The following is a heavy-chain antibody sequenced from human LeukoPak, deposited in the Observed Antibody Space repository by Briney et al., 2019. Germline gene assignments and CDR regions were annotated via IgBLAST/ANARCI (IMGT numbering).Heavy chain of an antibody. CDR1: GFTFSDYY. D-gene: IGHD6-13*01. V-gene: IGHV3-11*04. CDR3: ARLLYSSSWYDGWFDP. CDR2: ISSSGSTI. J-gene: IGHJ5*02. Sequence: PGGSLRLSCAASGFTFSDYYMSWIRQAPGKGLEWVSYISSSGSTIYYADSVKGRFTISRDNAKNSLYLQMNSLRAEDTAVYYCARLLYSSSWYDGWFDPWGQGTLVTVSS.